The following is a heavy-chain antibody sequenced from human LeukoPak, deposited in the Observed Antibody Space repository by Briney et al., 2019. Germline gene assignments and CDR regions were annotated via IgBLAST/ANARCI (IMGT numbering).Heavy chain of an antibody. CDR2: IIPIFGTA. V-gene: IGHV1-69*05. Sequence: ASVKVSCKASGGTFSSYAISWVRQAPGQGLEWMGGIIPIFGTANYAQKFQGRVTITTDESTSTAYMELSSLRSEDTAVYYCARHAKKQYCSSTSCSTAEYFQHWGQGTLVTVSS. CDR1: GGTFSSYA. CDR3: ARHAKKQYCSSTSCSTAEYFQH. D-gene: IGHD2-2*01. J-gene: IGHJ1*01.